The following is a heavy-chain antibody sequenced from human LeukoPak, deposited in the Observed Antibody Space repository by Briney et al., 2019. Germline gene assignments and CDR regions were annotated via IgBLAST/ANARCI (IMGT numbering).Heavy chain of an antibody. CDR2: IYYSGST. CDR1: GGSISSSSYY. J-gene: IGHJ3*02. CDR3: AREGRTYYDSSGYPGAFDI. Sequence: SETLSLTCTVSGGSISSSSYYWGWIRQPPGKGLEWIGSIYYSGSTYYNPSLKSRVTISVDTSKNQFSLKLSSVTAADTAVYYCAREGRTYYDSSGYPGAFDIWGQGTMVTVSS. D-gene: IGHD3-22*01. V-gene: IGHV4-39*02.